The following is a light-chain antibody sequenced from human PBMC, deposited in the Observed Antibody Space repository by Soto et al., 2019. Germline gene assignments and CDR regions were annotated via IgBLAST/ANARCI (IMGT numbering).Light chain of an antibody. J-gene: IGLJ1*01. CDR3: CSYAGSYTYV. CDR2: DVT. V-gene: IGLV2-11*01. CDR1: SSDVGGYTY. Sequence: QSALTQPRSVSGSPGQSVTISCTGTSSDVGGYTYVSWYQQHPGKAPKLIIYDVTERPSGVPARFSGSKSGNTASLTISGIQAEDEADYYCCSYAGSYTYVFGTGTKLTVL.